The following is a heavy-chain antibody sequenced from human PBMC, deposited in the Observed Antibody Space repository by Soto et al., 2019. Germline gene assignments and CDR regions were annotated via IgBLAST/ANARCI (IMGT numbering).Heavy chain of an antibody. CDR3: AIWSYGSGSYGY. Sequence: SVKVSCKASGCTFSSYAISWVRQAPGQGLEWMGGIIPIFGTANYAQKFQGRVTITADESTSTAYMELSSLRSEDTAVYYCAIWSYGSGSYGYWGQGTLVTVSS. V-gene: IGHV1-69*13. J-gene: IGHJ4*02. CDR2: IIPIFGTA. D-gene: IGHD3-10*01. CDR1: GCTFSSYA.